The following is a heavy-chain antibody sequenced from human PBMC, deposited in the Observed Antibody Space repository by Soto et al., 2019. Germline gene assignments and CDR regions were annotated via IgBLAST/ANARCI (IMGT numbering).Heavy chain of an antibody. CDR3: AKDAEESVNEPIPGDC. CDR2: IYSSGST. J-gene: IGHJ4*02. D-gene: IGHD1-1*01. V-gene: IGHV3-53*01. Sequence: HPGGSLRLSCAASGFTVSNNYMSWVRQAPGKGLEWVSIIYSSGSTYYADSVKGRFTISRDNSKNTLYLQMNSLRAEDTAVYYCAKDAEESVNEPIPGDCWGQGTVVTVSS. CDR1: GFTVSNNY.